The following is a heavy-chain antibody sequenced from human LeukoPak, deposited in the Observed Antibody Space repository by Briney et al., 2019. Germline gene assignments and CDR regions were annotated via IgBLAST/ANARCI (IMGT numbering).Heavy chain of an antibody. Sequence: ASVKVSCKAFGYTFTDYYIHWVRQAPGQGFEWMGWINPNSDYTFYAQKFQGRVTLTRDTSITTVYMELTTLTSDDTALYYCAVALGDYWGQGTLVSVSA. V-gene: IGHV1-2*02. D-gene: IGHD7-27*01. CDR2: INPNSDYT. CDR1: GYTFTDYY. CDR3: AVALGDY. J-gene: IGHJ4*02.